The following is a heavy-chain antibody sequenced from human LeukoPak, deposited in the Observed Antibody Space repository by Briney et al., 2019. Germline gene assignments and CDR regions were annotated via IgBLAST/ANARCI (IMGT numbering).Heavy chain of an antibody. J-gene: IGHJ4*02. CDR3: ASSQIGVRGVILFDY. Sequence: SETLSLTCTVSGGSLSSYYWSWIRQPPGKGLEWIGYIYYSGSTNYNPSLKSRVTISVDTSKNQFSLKLSSVTAADTAVYYCASSQIGVRGVILFDYWGQGTLVTVSS. V-gene: IGHV4-59*01. D-gene: IGHD3-10*01. CDR1: GGSLSSYY. CDR2: IYYSGST.